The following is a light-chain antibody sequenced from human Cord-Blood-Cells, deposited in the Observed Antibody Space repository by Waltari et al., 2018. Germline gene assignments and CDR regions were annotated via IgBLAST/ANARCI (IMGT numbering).Light chain of an antibody. CDR1: QGISSY. CDR2: AAS. CDR3: QQYYSYPYT. J-gene: IGKJ2*01. Sequence: AIRMTQSPSSLSASTGDSVTITCRASQGISSYLAWYQQKPGNAPKLLIYAASTLQSGVPSRFSGSGSGTDFTLTISCLQSEDFATYDCQQYYSYPYTFGQGTKLEI. V-gene: IGKV1-8*01.